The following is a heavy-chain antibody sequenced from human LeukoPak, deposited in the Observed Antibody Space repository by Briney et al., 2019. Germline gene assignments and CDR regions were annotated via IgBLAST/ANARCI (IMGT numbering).Heavy chain of an antibody. D-gene: IGHD3-22*01. CDR2: TSAYNGDT. CDR1: GYTFTSYG. CDR3: ARGFNYYDSSGGDY. J-gene: IGHJ4*02. V-gene: IGHV1-18*01. Sequence: ASVRVSCKASGYTFTSYGISWVRQAPGQGLEWMGWTSAYNGDTNYAQKFQGRVTMTTDTSTSTAYMELRSLRYDDTAVYYCARGFNYYDSSGGDYWGQGTLVTVSS.